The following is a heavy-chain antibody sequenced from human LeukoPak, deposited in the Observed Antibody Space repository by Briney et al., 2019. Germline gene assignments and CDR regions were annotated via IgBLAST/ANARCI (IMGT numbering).Heavy chain of an antibody. D-gene: IGHD4-17*01. CDR3: AREKTVTEDAFDI. Sequence: ASVKVSCKASGYTFTGYYMRWVRQAPGQGLEWMGWMNPNSGNTGYAQKFQGRVTITRNTSISTAYMELSSLRSEDTAVYYCAREKTVTEDAFDIWGQGTMVTVSS. CDR2: MNPNSGNT. CDR1: GYTFTGYY. V-gene: IGHV1-8*03. J-gene: IGHJ3*02.